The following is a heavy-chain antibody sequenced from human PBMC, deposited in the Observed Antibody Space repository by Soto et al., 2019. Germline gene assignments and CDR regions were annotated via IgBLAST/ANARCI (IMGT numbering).Heavy chain of an antibody. CDR2: IWYDGSNK. Sequence: GGSLRLSCAASGFTFSSYGMHWVRQAPGKGLEWVAGIWYDGSNKYYADSVKGRFTISRDNSKNTLYLQMNSLRAEDTAVYYCARDGEWLAQCYFAYWGRGTLVTLSS. J-gene: IGHJ4*03. D-gene: IGHD6-19*01. CDR3: ARDGEWLAQCYFAY. V-gene: IGHV3-33*01. CDR1: GFTFSSYG.